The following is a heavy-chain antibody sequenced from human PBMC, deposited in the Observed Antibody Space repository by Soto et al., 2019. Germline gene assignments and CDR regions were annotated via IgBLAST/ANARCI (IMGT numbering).Heavy chain of an antibody. V-gene: IGHV4-39*01. D-gene: IGHD6-13*01. CDR3: ARQLGYSSSPGYYYGMDV. CDR1: GGSISSSSYY. CDR2: IYYSGST. J-gene: IGHJ6*02. Sequence: SETLSLTCTVSGGSISSSSYYWGWIRQPPGKGLEWIGSIYYSGSTYYNPPLKSRVTISVDTSKNQFSLKLSSVTAADTAVYYCARQLGYSSSPGYYYGMDVWGQGTTVTVSS.